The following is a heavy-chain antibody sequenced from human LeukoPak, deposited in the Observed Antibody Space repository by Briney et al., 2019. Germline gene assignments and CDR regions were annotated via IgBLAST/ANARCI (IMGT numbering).Heavy chain of an antibody. CDR1: GFTFSSYE. CDR3: AELGMTMIGGV. Sequence: GGSLRLSCAASGFTFSSYEMNWVRQAPGKGLEWVSYISSSGSTIYYADSVKGRFTISRDNAKNSLYLQMNSLRAEDTAFYYCAELGMTMIGGVWGKGTTVTISS. D-gene: IGHD3-10*02. CDR2: ISSSGSTI. J-gene: IGHJ6*04. V-gene: IGHV3-48*03.